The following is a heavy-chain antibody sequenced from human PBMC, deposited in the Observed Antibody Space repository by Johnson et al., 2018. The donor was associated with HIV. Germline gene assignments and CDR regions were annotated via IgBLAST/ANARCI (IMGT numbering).Heavy chain of an antibody. V-gene: IGHV3-30*02. CDR3: AKVAVATAAGGFALDI. CDR1: GFTFSYYG. CDR2: TRYDGSDE. J-gene: IGHJ3*02. D-gene: IGHD6-13*01. Sequence: QEKLVESGGGVVQPGGSLRLSCATSGFTFSYYGLHWVRQAPGVGLEWVAFTRYDGSDEFYADSVKGRFTISRDTSKNTLYLQMNNLRVEETAVYYCAKVAVATAAGGFALDIWGPGTIVTVSS.